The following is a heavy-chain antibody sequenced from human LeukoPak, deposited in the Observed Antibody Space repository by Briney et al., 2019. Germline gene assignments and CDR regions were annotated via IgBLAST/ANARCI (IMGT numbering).Heavy chain of an antibody. CDR1: GGSFSGYY. CDR2: INHSGST. Sequence: SETLSLTCAVYGGSFSGYYWSWIRQPPGKGLEWTGEINHSGSTNYNPSLKSRVTISVDTSKNQFSLKLSSVTAADTAVYYCARGGARTYYYYYGMDVWGKGTTVTVSS. CDR3: ARGGARTYYYYYGMDV. J-gene: IGHJ6*04. D-gene: IGHD1-26*01. V-gene: IGHV4-34*01.